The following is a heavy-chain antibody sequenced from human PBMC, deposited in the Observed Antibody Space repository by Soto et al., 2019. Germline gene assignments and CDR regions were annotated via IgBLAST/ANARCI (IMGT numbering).Heavy chain of an antibody. J-gene: IGHJ5*02. CDR3: LRVNDSNSYYDP. Sequence: ERRWRTGPVGGCSISNGYYWCWIRQPPGKGLESIGNVYCSGRTYYNPSLKSLVAISMDTSKHQLSLRLSSVTAAATAVYDCLRVNDSNSYYDPWGQGALVIVSS. CDR2: VYCSGRT. D-gene: IGHD3-10*01. V-gene: IGHV4-38-2*02. CDR1: GCSISNGYY.